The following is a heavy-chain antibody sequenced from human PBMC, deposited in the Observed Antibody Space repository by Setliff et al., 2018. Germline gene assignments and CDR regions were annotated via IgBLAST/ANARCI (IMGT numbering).Heavy chain of an antibody. Sequence: SETLSLTCAVYGGSFSGYYWSWIRQPPGKGLEWIGEINHSGSTNYNPSLKSRVTISVDTSKNQFSLMLYSVTAADTAIYYCARYDSSGYSEKYYFDYWGQGTLVTVSS. CDR3: ARYDSSGYSEKYYFDY. D-gene: IGHD3-22*01. J-gene: IGHJ4*02. V-gene: IGHV4-34*01. CDR1: GGSFSGYY. CDR2: INHSGST.